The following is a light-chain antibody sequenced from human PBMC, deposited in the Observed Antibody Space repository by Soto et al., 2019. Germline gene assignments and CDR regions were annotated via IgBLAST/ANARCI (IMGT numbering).Light chain of an antibody. CDR2: EAT. J-gene: IGKJ5*01. CDR3: QHYDGYPQT. V-gene: IGKV1-16*01. CDR1: QGLKF. Sequence: DIQMTQSPSSVSASEGDTVTITCRASQGLKFLALYEQKPGKAPRLLIYEATNLQSGVPPRFSGSGSGTDFTLTISSLQPDDLATYYCQHYDGYPQTFGQGTRLEIK.